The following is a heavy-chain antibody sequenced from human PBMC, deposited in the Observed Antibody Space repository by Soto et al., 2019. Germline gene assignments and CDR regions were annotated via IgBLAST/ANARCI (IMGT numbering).Heavy chain of an antibody. CDR1: GYTFTSYG. CDR3: AREGRVDRLRSYYDFWSGYSSYNWFDP. Sequence: ASVKVSCKASGYTFTSYGISWVRQAPGQGLEWMGWISAYNGNTNYAQKLQGRVTMTTDTSTSTAYMELRSLRSDDTAVYYCAREGRVDRLRSYYDFWSGYSSYNWFDPWGQGTLVTVSS. CDR2: ISAYNGNT. D-gene: IGHD3-3*01. V-gene: IGHV1-18*01. J-gene: IGHJ5*02.